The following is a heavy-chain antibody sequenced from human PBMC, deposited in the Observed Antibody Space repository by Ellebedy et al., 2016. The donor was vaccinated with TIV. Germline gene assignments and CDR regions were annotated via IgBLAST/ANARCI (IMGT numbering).Heavy chain of an antibody. D-gene: IGHD4-17*01. J-gene: IGHJ4*02. CDR2: ISYGAINK. CDR1: GFTFSSFA. Sequence: GGSLRLSCAASGFTFSSFAIHWVRQAPGKGLEWVAVISYGAINKYYADSVKGRFTISRDDSKNTLFLKMNSLRTEDTAVYYCAKDPNAVTMGGFDYWGQGTLVTVSS. CDR3: AKDPNAVTMGGFDY. V-gene: IGHV3-30*18.